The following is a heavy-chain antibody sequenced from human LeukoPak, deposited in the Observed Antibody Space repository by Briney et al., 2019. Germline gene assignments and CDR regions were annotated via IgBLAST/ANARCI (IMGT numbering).Heavy chain of an antibody. CDR3: TTVSSSSWSDY. J-gene: IGHJ4*02. V-gene: IGHV3-15*01. Sequence: GGSLRLSCAASGFTVSSNYMSWVRQAPGKGLEWVGRIKSKTDGGTTDYAAPVKGRFTISRDDSKNTLYLQMNSLKTEDTAVYYCTTVSSSSWSDYWGQGTLVTVSS. CDR2: IKSKTDGGTT. D-gene: IGHD6-13*01. CDR1: GFTVSSNY.